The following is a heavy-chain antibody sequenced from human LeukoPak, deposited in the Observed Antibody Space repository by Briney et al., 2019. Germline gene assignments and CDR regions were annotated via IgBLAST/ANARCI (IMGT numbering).Heavy chain of an antibody. D-gene: IGHD3-22*01. V-gene: IGHV3-30*04. CDR1: GFTFSGYI. Sequence: PGGSLRLSCAASGFTFSGYIMNWVRQTPGKGLEWVALISHDGSDKYYADSVKGRYTISRDNSKNTLYLQMNTLRAGDTAVYYCASRADYYGTSGYYFDAFDSWGQGTMVIVSS. CDR3: ASRADYYGTSGYYFDAFDS. CDR2: ISHDGSDK. J-gene: IGHJ3*02.